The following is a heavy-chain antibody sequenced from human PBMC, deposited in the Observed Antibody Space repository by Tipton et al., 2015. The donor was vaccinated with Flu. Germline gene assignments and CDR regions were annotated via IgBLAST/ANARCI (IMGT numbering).Heavy chain of an antibody. CDR3: ARRDHSNYVSDPKSWFDP. Sequence: TLSLTCSVSGDSIGSGYYWGWIRQPPGKGLEWIGNIHRTGSTYYNPSLTSRVTISVDTSKNQFSLRLTSVTAADTAVYYCARRDHSNYVSDPKSWFDPWGQGILVTVSS. V-gene: IGHV4-38-2*01. J-gene: IGHJ5*02. CDR2: IHRTGST. CDR1: GDSIGSGYY. D-gene: IGHD4-11*01.